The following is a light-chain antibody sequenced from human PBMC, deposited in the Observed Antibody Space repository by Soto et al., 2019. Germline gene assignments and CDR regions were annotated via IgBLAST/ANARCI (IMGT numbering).Light chain of an antibody. J-gene: IGKJ2*01. CDR1: QSISSY. Sequence: DIQMTQSPSSLSASVGDRVTITCRASQSISSYLNWYQQKPGKAPKLLIYAASSLQSGVPSRFSGSGSATDFTLTISSLQPEDFATYYCQQSYSTLPMYTFGQGTKLEIK. CDR2: AAS. CDR3: QQSYSTLPMYT. V-gene: IGKV1-39*01.